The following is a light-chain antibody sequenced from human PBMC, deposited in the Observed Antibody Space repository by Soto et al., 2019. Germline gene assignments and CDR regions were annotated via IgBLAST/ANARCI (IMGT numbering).Light chain of an antibody. V-gene: IGKV3-20*01. CDR3: QQYGSSPTWT. J-gene: IGKJ1*01. CDR2: GAS. CDR1: QSVSSSY. Sequence: EIVLTQSPGTLSLSPGDRATLSCRASQSVSSSYLAWYQQKPGQAPGLLIYGASSRATGIPARFSGSGSGTDFTLTISRLEPEDSAVYYCQQYGSSPTWTFGQGTKVDIK.